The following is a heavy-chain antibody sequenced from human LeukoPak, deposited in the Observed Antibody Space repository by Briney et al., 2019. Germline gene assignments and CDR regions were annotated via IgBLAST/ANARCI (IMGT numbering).Heavy chain of an antibody. J-gene: IGHJ5*02. CDR3: ARITYDFWSGYYMPDDP. V-gene: IGHV1-18*01. Sequence: AASVKVSCKASGYTFTNYGISWVRQAPGQGLEWMGWISIYNGNTDYVQKLRGRVTMTTDTSTSTAYMELRSLRSDDTAVYYCARITYDFWSGYYMPDDPWGQGTLVTVSS. CDR2: ISIYNGNT. D-gene: IGHD3-3*01. CDR1: GYTFTNYG.